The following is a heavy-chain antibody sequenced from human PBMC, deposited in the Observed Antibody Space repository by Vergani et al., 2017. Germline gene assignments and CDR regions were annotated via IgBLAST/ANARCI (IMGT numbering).Heavy chain of an antibody. D-gene: IGHD3-16*01. CDR1: GDSIISRSYY. CDR2: IYNSGNG. Sequence: QMLLQESGPGLVKASETLSLTCTVSGDSIISRSYYWGWIRQPPGKGLEWIGSIYNSGNGDSSSSLKSRVTISVDTSKNQFSLRLTSVTAADTAVYYCASGKYYSDSTSHFRGRYFDVWGRGTLVTVPS. CDR3: ASGKYYSDSTSHFRGRYFDV. J-gene: IGHJ2*01. V-gene: IGHV4-39*01.